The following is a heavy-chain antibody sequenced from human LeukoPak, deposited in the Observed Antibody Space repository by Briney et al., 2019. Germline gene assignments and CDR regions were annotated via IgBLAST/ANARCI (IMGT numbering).Heavy chain of an antibody. CDR3: ARTYYDILTGLGAFDI. D-gene: IGHD3-9*01. Sequence: GASVKVSCKASGGTFSSYAISWVRQAPGQGLEWMGGIIPIFGTANYAQKFQGRVTITADESTSTAYMELSSLRSEDTAAYYCARTYYDILTGLGAFDIWGQGTMATVSS. J-gene: IGHJ3*02. CDR1: GGTFSSYA. CDR2: IIPIFGTA. V-gene: IGHV1-69*13.